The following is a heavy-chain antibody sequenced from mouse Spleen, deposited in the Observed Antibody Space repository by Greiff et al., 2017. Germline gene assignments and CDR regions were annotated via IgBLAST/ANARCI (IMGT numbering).Heavy chain of an antibody. CDR1: GYTFTDYY. CDR2: INPNNGGT. V-gene: IGHV1-26*01. CDR3: ARWDSYGSSYGFAY. D-gene: IGHD1-1*01. Sequence: EVQLQQSGPELVKPGASVKISCKASGYTFTDYYMNWVKQSHGKSLEWIGDINPNNGGTSYNQKFKGKATLTVDKSSSTAYMELRSLTSEDSAVYYCARWDSYGSSYGFAYWGQGTLVTVSA. J-gene: IGHJ3*01.